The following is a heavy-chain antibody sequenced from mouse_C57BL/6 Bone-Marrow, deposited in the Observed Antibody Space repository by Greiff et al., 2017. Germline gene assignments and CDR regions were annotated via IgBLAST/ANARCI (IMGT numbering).Heavy chain of an antibody. D-gene: IGHD2-4*01. V-gene: IGHV2-2*01. J-gene: IGHJ3*01. CDR2: IWSGGST. CDR1: GFSLTSYG. CDR3: AREGDYDWFAY. Sequence: VKVIESGPGLVQPSQSLSITCTVSGFSLTSYGVHWVRQSPGKGLEWLGVIWSGGSTDYNAAFISRLSISKYNSKSQSFFKMNSQQADDTTINYGAREGDYDWFAYWGQGTLVTVSA.